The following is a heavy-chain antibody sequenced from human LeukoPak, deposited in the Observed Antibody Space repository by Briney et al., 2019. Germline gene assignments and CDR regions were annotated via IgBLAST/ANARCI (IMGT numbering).Heavy chain of an antibody. Sequence: GGSLRLSCAASGFTFSSYGMHWVRQAAGKGLEWVSYISSSGSTIYYADSVKGRFTISRDNARNSLYLQMNSLRAEDTAVYYCARDPYSGTYGDTYYYYMDVWGKGTTVTISS. J-gene: IGHJ6*03. V-gene: IGHV3-48*04. CDR3: ARDPYSGTYGDTYYYYMDV. D-gene: IGHD1-26*01. CDR2: ISSSGSTI. CDR1: GFTFSSYG.